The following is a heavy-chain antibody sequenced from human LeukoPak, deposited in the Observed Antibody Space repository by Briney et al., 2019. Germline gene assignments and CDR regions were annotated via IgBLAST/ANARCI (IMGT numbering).Heavy chain of an antibody. Sequence: SETLSLTCTVSGGSISSSSYYWGWIRQPPGKGLEWIGSIYYSGSTYYNPSLKSRVTISVDMSKNQFSLKLSSVTAADTAVYYCASSSSGWSTNWFDPWGQGTLVTVSS. V-gene: IGHV4-39*07. CDR3: ASSSSGWSTNWFDP. CDR2: IYYSGST. J-gene: IGHJ5*02. D-gene: IGHD6-19*01. CDR1: GGSISSSSYY.